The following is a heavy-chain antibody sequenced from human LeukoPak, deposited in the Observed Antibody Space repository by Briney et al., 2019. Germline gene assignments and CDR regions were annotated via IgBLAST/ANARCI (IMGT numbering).Heavy chain of an antibody. CDR3: XXXXXXXYYVTYYYYGMDA. J-gene: IGHJ6*02. CDR1: GFTFSSYA. CDR2: ISGSGGST. Sequence: GGSLRLSCAASGFTFSSYAMSWVRQAPGKGLEWVSAISGSGGSTYYADSVKGRFTISRDNSKNTLYLQMNSLRAEDTAVYYCXXXXXXXYYVTYYYYGMDAWGQGTTVTVSS. D-gene: IGHD1-26*01. V-gene: IGHV3-23*01.